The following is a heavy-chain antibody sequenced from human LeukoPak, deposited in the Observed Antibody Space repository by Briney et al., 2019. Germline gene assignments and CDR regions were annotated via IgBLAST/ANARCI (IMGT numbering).Heavy chain of an antibody. Sequence: SETLSLTCTVSGGSISSYYWSWIRQPPGKGLEWIGNVYYSGSTYYNPSLRSRVTISVDTSKSQFSLKLNSVTAADTAVYYCARQIAVAHFDYWGQGTLVTVSS. CDR2: VYYSGST. V-gene: IGHV4-59*04. CDR1: GGSISSYY. D-gene: IGHD6-19*01. J-gene: IGHJ4*02. CDR3: ARQIAVAHFDY.